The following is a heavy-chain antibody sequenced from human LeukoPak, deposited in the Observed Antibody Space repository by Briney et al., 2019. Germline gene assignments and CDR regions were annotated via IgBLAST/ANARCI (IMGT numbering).Heavy chain of an antibody. V-gene: IGHV3-7*01. Sequence: PGGSLRLSCAASGFTFRSYWMSWVRQTPGKGLEWVANIKQDASEIYYVDAVKGRFTISRDNAKDSLYLQMNSLRDEDTAVYYCARDKVVGGNTGSLFDFWGQGTLVTVSS. CDR3: ARDKVVGGNTGSLFDF. J-gene: IGHJ4*02. CDR1: GFTFRSYW. D-gene: IGHD1-26*01. CDR2: IKQDASEI.